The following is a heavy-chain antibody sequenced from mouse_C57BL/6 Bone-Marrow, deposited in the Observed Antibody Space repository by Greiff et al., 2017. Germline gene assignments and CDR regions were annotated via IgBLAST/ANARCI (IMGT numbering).Heavy chain of an antibody. CDR1: GFTFSSYG. CDR3: ATMVTTNAMDY. D-gene: IGHD2-1*01. CDR2: LSSGGSYT. V-gene: IGHV5-6*02. Sequence: VKLVESGGDLVKPGGSLKLSCAASGFTFSSYGMSWVRQTPDKRLEWVATLSSGGSYTYYPDSVKGRFTISRDNAKNTLYLQRSSLKSEDTAMYYCATMVTTNAMDYWGQGTSVTVSS. J-gene: IGHJ4*01.